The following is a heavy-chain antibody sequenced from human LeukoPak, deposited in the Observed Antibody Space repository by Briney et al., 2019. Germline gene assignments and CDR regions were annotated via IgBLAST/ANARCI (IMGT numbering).Heavy chain of an antibody. Sequence: SETLSLTCTVSGGSISSSSYYWGWIRQPPGKGLEWIGSIYYSGSTYYNPSLKSRVTISIDTSKNQFYLKLTSVAAADTAVYYCARDRQLLEPSFDPWSQGTLVTVSS. V-gene: IGHV4-39*07. J-gene: IGHJ5*02. CDR2: IYYSGST. CDR3: ARDRQLLEPSFDP. D-gene: IGHD1-1*01. CDR1: GGSISSSSYY.